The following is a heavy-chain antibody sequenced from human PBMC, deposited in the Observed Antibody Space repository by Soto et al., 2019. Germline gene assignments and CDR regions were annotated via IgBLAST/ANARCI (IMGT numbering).Heavy chain of an antibody. CDR1: GFTFSSYA. V-gene: IGHV3-23*01. D-gene: IGHD3-22*01. J-gene: IGHJ3*02. Sequence: PGGSLRLSCAASGFTFSSYAMSWVRQAPGKGLEWVSAISGSGGSTYYADSVKGRFTISRDNSKNTLYLQMNSLRAEDTAVYYCAKDRISYYYDTGTAGAFDIWGQGTMVTVSS. CDR3: AKDRISYYYDTGTAGAFDI. CDR2: ISGSGGST.